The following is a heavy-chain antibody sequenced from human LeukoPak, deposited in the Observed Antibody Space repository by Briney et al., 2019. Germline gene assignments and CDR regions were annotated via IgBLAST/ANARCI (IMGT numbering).Heavy chain of an antibody. CDR3: ATGGIVGATYYYYGMDV. J-gene: IGHJ6*02. V-gene: IGHV3-23*01. Sequence: GGSLRLSCAASGFTSSSYAMSWVRQAPGKGLEWVSAISGSGGSTYYADSVKGRFTISRDNSKNTLYLQMNSLRAEDTAVYYCATGGIVGATYYYYGMDVWGQGTTVTVSS. CDR1: GFTSSSYA. CDR2: ISGSGGST. D-gene: IGHD1-26*01.